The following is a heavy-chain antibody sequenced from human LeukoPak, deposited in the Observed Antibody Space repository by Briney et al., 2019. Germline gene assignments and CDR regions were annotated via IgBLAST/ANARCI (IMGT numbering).Heavy chain of an antibody. CDR3: ARGGSYWSGFEKSIWFDP. J-gene: IGHJ5*02. Sequence: SETLSLTRTVSSGSIGSYYWSWIRQPPGKGLEWIGSIYHSGSTYYNPSLKSRVTISVDTSKNQFSLKLSSVTAADTAVYYCARGGSYWSGFEKSIWFDPWGQGTLVTVSS. CDR2: IYHSGST. V-gene: IGHV4-38-2*02. D-gene: IGHD1-26*01. CDR1: SGSIGSYY.